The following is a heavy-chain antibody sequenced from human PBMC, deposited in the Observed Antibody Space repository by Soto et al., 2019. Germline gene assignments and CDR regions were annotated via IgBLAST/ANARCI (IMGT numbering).Heavy chain of an antibody. D-gene: IGHD2-21*01. Sequence: EVQLVESGGRLVQPGGSLRLSCAASGFMFSAYWMSWVRQDPGKGLEWVATISGGASDKFYVDSVKGRFTISRDDSKNTLYLQINSLRDEDTAVYYCVREDWHRFDSWGQGTLVTVSS. CDR3: VREDWHRFDS. CDR1: GFMFSAYW. J-gene: IGHJ4*02. CDR2: ISGGASDK. V-gene: IGHV3-7*01.